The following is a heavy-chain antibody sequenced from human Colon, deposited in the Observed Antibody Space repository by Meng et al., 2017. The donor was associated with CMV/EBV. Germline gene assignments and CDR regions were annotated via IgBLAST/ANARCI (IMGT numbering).Heavy chain of an antibody. Sequence: GGSLRLSCAASGFTFNYAWMSWVRQAPGKGLEWVSGINWNGGSTGYADSVKGRFTISRDNAKNSLYLQMNSLRAEDTALYYCARARANYGSGSSYNYWGQGTLVTVSS. J-gene: IGHJ4*02. CDR2: INWNGGST. D-gene: IGHD3-10*01. CDR1: GFTFNYAW. CDR3: ARARANYGSGSSYNY. V-gene: IGHV3-20*04.